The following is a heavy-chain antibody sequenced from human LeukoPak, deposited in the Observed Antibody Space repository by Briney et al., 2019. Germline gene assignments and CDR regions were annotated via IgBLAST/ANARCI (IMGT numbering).Heavy chain of an antibody. V-gene: IGHV4-59*12. Sequence: PSETLSLTCAVYGGSFSGYYWNWIRQPPGKGLEWIGCISYSGSTNYKSSLKSRVTISVDTSKNQFSLKVRSVTAADTAVYYCARFLWFGGPFDPWGQGTLVTVSS. CDR2: ISYSGST. CDR1: GGSFSGYY. D-gene: IGHD3-10*01. J-gene: IGHJ5*02. CDR3: ARFLWFGGPFDP.